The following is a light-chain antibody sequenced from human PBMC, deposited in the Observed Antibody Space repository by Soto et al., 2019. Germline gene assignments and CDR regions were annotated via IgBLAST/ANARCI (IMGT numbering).Light chain of an antibody. V-gene: IGLV1-47*01. CDR2: RNN. CDR3: AAWDDSLSGVV. J-gene: IGLJ2*01. Sequence: QSVLTQPPSASATPGQTVTISCSGSISNIGSNYVYWYQHLPGTAPKLLISRNNQRPSGVPDRFFGSKSGTSASLAISGLRSEDEVDYYWAAWDDSLSGVVFGGGTKLTVL. CDR1: ISNIGSNY.